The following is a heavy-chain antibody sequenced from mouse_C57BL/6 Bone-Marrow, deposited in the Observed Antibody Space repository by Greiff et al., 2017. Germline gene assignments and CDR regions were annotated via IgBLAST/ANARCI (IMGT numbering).Heavy chain of an antibody. D-gene: IGHD2-3*01. CDR2: IDPSDCYT. CDR3: ARALYDGYYGYYFDY. CDR1: GYTFTSYW. Sequence: QVQLQQPGAELVRPGTSVKLSCKASGYTFTSYWMHWVKQKPGQGLEWIGVIDPSDCYTNYNQKFKGKATLTVDTSPSTAYMQLSSLTSEDSAVYYCARALYDGYYGYYFDYWGQGTTLTVSS. J-gene: IGHJ2*01. V-gene: IGHV1-59*01.